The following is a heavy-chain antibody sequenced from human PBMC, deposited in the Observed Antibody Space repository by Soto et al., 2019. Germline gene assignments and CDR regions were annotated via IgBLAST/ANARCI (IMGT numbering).Heavy chain of an antibody. CDR2: IYPGDSDT. CDR3: ARHRYYYDSSGPGIDP. J-gene: IGHJ5*02. V-gene: IGHV5-51*01. Sequence: PGESLKISCKGSGYSFTSYWIGWVRQMPGKGLEWMGIIYPGDSDTRYSPSFQGQVTISADKSISTAYLQWSSLKASDTAMYYCARHRYYYDSSGPGIDPWGQGTLVTVSS. CDR1: GYSFTSYW. D-gene: IGHD3-22*01.